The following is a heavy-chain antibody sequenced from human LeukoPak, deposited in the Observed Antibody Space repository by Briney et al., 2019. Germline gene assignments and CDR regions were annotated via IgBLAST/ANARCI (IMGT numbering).Heavy chain of an antibody. D-gene: IGHD6-13*01. CDR3: ARARSIIAAAGDYFDY. CDR2: ISYDGSNK. CDR1: GFTFSSYA. V-gene: IGHV3-30*04. Sequence: GGSLRLSCAASGFTFSSYAMHWVRQAPGKGLEWVAVISYDGSNKYYADSVKGRFTISRDNSKNTLYLQMNSLRAEDTAVYYCARARSIIAAAGDYFDYWGQGTLVTVSS. J-gene: IGHJ4*02.